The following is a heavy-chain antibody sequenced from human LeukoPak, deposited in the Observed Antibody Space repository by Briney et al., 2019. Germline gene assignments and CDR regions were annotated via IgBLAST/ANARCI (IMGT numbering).Heavy chain of an antibody. Sequence: PGGSLRLSCAASGFTFSNAWMSWVRQAPGKGLEWVGRIKSKTDGGTTDYAAPVKGRFTISRDDSKDTLYLQMNSLKTEDTAVYYCTTDYEGAYFDYWGQGTLVTVSS. CDR1: GFTFSNAW. V-gene: IGHV3-15*01. J-gene: IGHJ4*02. CDR2: IKSKTDGGTT. D-gene: IGHD1-26*01. CDR3: TTDYEGAYFDY.